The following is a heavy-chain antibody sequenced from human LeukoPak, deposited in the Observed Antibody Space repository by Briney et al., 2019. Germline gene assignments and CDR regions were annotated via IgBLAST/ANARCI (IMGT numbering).Heavy chain of an antibody. CDR2: IYYSGST. CDR1: GGSISSYY. CDR3: ARGGVLGYCSSTGCP. V-gene: IGHV4-59*01. Sequence: PSETLSLTCTVSGGSISSYYWSWIRQPPGKGLEWIGYIYYSGSTNYNPSLKSRVTISVDTSKNQFSLKLSSVTAADTAVYYCARGGVLGYCSSTGCPWGQGTLVTVSS. J-gene: IGHJ5*02. D-gene: IGHD2-2*01.